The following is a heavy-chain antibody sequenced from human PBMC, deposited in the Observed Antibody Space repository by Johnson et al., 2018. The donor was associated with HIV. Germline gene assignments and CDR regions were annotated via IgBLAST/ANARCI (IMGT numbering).Heavy chain of an antibody. V-gene: IGHV3-13*01. Sequence: VQLVESGGGVVQPGRSLRLSCAASGFTFTSYTMHWVRQTEGIGLEWVSAIGTIGDTHYHGSVKGRFTISRENATNFLYLQMNSLAAGDTAVYYCARGRPGGPNLLDAAGNDAFDIWGQGTMVTVSS. CDR3: ARGRPGGPNLLDAAGNDAFDI. CDR2: IGTIGDT. D-gene: IGHD6-13*01. CDR1: GFTFTSYT. J-gene: IGHJ3*02.